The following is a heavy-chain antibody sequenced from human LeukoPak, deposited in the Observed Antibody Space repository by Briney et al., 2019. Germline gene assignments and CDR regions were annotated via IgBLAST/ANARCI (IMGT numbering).Heavy chain of an antibody. J-gene: IGHJ4*02. D-gene: IGHD6-19*01. Sequence: GASVKVSCKASGGTFSSYAISWVRQGPGQGLEWMGGIIPIFGTANYAQKFQGRVTITTDESTSTAYMELSSLRSEDTAVYYCAREGSGIAVAGPLGYWGQGTLVTVSS. CDR2: IIPIFGTA. CDR1: GGTFSSYA. CDR3: AREGSGIAVAGPLGY. V-gene: IGHV1-69*05.